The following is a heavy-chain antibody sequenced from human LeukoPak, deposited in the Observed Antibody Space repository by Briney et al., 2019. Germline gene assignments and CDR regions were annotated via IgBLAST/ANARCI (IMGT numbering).Heavy chain of an antibody. CDR2: IYHSGST. D-gene: IGHD2-2*01. J-gene: IGHJ6*04. CDR3: ARGNSCSSTSCYAGYYYYGMDV. V-gene: IGHV4-38-2*01. Sequence: SETLSLTCAVSGYSINSGYYWGWIRQPPGKGLEWIGSIYHSGSTYYNPSLKSRVTISVDTSKNQFSLKLSSVTAADTAVYYCARGNSCSSTSCYAGYYYYGMDVWAKGPRSPSPQ. CDR1: GYSINSGYY.